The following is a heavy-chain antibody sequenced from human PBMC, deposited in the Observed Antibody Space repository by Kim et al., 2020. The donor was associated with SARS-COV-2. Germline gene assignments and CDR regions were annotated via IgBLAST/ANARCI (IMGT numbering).Heavy chain of an antibody. CDR1: GWSLSGYR. V-gene: IGHV4-34*01. CDR3: ARGWAGVVPSPALGLGPYYEYHAMDV. D-gene: IGHD3-3*01. CDR2: INHSGNT. J-gene: IGHJ6*02. Sequence: SETLSLTCAVYGWSLSGYRWTWIRQPPGKGLEWIGEINHSGNTNCNPSLKSRVTISVETSRNQVSLNLRSVTAADTAVYYCARGWAGVVPSPALGLGPYYEYHAMDVWGLGTTVTVSS.